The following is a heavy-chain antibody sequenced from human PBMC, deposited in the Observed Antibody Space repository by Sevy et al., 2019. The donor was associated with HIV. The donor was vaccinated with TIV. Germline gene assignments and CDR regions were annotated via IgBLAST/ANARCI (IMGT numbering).Heavy chain of an antibody. CDR1: GGSISSNPYY. J-gene: IGHJ4*02. CDR2: IFYSGNT. CDR3: ARAHLVRGEGMWGNFDY. D-gene: IGHD3-10*01. Sequence: SETLSLTCTVSGGSISSNPYYWGWIRQPPGKGLEWIGSIFYSGNTYYNSSLKSRVTISVETSKNQFSLRLSSVTAAETALYYCARAHLVRGEGMWGNFDYWGQGTLVTVSS. V-gene: IGHV4-39*01.